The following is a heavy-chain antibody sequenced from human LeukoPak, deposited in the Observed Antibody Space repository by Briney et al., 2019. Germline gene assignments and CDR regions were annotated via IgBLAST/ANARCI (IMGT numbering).Heavy chain of an antibody. Sequence: ASVKVSCKASGYTFTGYYMHWVRQAPGQGLEWMGWINPNSGGTNYAQKFQGRVTMTRDTSISTAYMELSRLRSDDTAVYYCARVKPNYDILTGRELYAFDIWGQGTMVTVSS. J-gene: IGHJ3*02. D-gene: IGHD3-9*01. V-gene: IGHV1-2*02. CDR3: ARVKPNYDILTGRELYAFDI. CDR2: INPNSGGT. CDR1: GYTFTGYY.